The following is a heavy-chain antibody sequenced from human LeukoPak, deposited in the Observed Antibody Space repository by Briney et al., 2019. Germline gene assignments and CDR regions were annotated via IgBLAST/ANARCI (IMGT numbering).Heavy chain of an antibody. Sequence: PSETLSLTCSVSGRSVSSYYWSWIRQSPGTGLEWIGYIHNSGRTNYNPSLKSRVTGFVDTSKNQVSLRLSSVTAADTAVYYCARPVCSSWLDAFDIWGQGTMVTVSS. V-gene: IGHV4-4*08. J-gene: IGHJ3*02. CDR2: IHNSGRT. D-gene: IGHD6-13*01. CDR3: ARPVCSSWLDAFDI. CDR1: GRSVSSYY.